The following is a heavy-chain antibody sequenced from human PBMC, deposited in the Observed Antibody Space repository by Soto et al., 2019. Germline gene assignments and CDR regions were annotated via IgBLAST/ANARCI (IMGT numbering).Heavy chain of an antibody. Sequence: EVQLLESGGGLVQPGGSLRLSCAASGFTFSSYAMSWVRQAPGKGLEWVSAISGSGGSTYYADSVKGRFTISRDNSKNTLDLQMNSLRAEDTAVYYCAKEPLRFLEWSPYGLDVWGQGTTVTVSS. V-gene: IGHV3-23*01. CDR3: AKEPLRFLEWSPYGLDV. D-gene: IGHD3-3*01. J-gene: IGHJ6*02. CDR2: ISGSGGST. CDR1: GFTFSSYA.